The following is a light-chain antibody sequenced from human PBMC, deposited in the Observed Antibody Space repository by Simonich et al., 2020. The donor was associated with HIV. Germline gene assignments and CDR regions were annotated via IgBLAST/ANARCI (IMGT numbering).Light chain of an antibody. CDR3: CSYAGSSTWV. CDR2: EGS. Sequence: QSALTQPSSVSGSPGQSITIPCTGTSRDVGSSNLVSWYQQPPGQTPKVMIYEGSERPAGVSNRFSGSKSDNTASLTISGLQAEDEADYYCCSYAGSSTWVFGGGTKVTVL. V-gene: IGLV2-23*01. CDR1: SRDVGSSNL. J-gene: IGLJ3*02.